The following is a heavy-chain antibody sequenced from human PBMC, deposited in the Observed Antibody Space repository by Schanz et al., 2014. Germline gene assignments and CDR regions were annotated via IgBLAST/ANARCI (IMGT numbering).Heavy chain of an antibody. CDR3: ATDHIAAAGSQYFYYYGMGV. Sequence: QVQLVQSGGEVKKPGASVKVSCKASGYTFTFTTYGISWVRQVPGQGLEWMGWINTYNGNTNYAQKFQGRVTMTEDTSTDTAYMELSSLRSEDTAVYYCATDHIAAAGSQYFYYYGMGVWGQGTTVTVSS. CDR1: GYTFTFTTYG. J-gene: IGHJ6*02. V-gene: IGHV1-18*01. D-gene: IGHD6-13*01. CDR2: INTYNGNT.